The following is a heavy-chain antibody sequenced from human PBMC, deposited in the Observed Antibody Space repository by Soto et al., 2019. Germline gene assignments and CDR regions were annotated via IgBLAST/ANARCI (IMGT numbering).Heavy chain of an antibody. CDR1: GYTFTSYG. CDR2: ISAYNGNT. CDR3: GRLGGGDVGGAFDI. Sequence: QVQLVQSGAEVKKPGASVKVSCKASGYTFTSYGISWVRQAPGQGLEWMGWISAYNGNTNYAQKLQGRVTMTTDTSTGTPLRELRSVGYEDTDVCYCGRLGGGDVGGAFDIWGQGTMVTVSS. D-gene: IGHD1-26*01. J-gene: IGHJ3*02. V-gene: IGHV1-18*01.